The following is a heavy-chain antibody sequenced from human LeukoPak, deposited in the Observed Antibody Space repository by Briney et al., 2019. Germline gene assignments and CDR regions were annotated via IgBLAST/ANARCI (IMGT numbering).Heavy chain of an antibody. CDR2: IKQDGSEK. D-gene: IGHD3-10*01. V-gene: IGHV3-7*03. J-gene: IGHJ4*02. Sequence: GGSLRLSCAASGFTFSSYWMSWVHQAPGKGLEWVANIKQDGSEKYYVDSVKGRFTISRDNAKNSLYLQMNSLRAEDTAVYYCARKLMVRGVIITSYFDYWGQGTLVTVSS. CDR3: ARKLMVRGVIITSYFDY. CDR1: GFTFSSYW.